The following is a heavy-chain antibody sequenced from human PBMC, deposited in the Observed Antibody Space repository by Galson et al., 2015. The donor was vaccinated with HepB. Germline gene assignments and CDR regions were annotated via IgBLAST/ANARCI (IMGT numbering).Heavy chain of an antibody. CDR2: INPYNRHT. D-gene: IGHD3-22*01. V-gene: IGHV1-18*04. J-gene: IGHJ2*01. Sequence: SVKVSCKASGYTFTSYGISWVRQAPGQGLEWMGLINPYNRHTNYAQKLQGRVTMTTDTSTSTAYMELRSLRSDDTAVYYCARSPAYYYDKGFDLWGRGTLVTVSS. CDR3: ARSPAYYYDKGFDL. CDR1: GYTFTSYG.